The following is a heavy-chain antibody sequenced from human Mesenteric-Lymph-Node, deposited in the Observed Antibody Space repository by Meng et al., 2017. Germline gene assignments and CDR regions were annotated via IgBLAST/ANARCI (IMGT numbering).Heavy chain of an antibody. CDR3: ARDRLGGAVAGTRIYGMDV. CDR1: GFTFSSYA. Sequence: GESLKISCAASGFTFSSYAMHWVRQAPGKGLEWVAVISYDGSNKYYADSVKGRFTISRDNSKNTLYLQMNSLRAEDTAVYYCARDRLGGAVAGTRIYGMDVWGQGTTVTVSS. D-gene: IGHD6-19*01. J-gene: IGHJ6*02. CDR2: ISYDGSNK. V-gene: IGHV3-30*01.